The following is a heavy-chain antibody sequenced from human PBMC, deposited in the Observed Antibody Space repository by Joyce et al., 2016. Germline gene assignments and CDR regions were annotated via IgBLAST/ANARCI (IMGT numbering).Heavy chain of an antibody. Sequence: EVQLVESGGGLVQPGGSLRLSCTASGFTFSSYWMHWVREVSGKGVVWVSHISSYESSTSYADSVKGRFTNSRDNAKNPLYLRMNSLRTEDTAVYYCARTGGSYYDYYYYGLDVWGQGTTVIVSS. V-gene: IGHV3-74*01. J-gene: IGHJ6*02. CDR1: GFTFSSYW. D-gene: IGHD1-26*01. CDR2: ISSYESST. CDR3: ARTGGSYYDYYYYGLDV.